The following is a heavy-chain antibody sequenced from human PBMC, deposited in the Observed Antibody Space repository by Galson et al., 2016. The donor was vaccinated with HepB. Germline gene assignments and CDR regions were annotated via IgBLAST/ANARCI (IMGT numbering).Heavy chain of an antibody. CDR3: ARGPDYGDWVDFLDC. J-gene: IGHJ4*02. V-gene: IGHV3-7*04. Sequence: SLRLSCAASGFTFSTYYMTWVRQPPGKGLEWVAGIKQDGSEKYYVDSVKGRFTISRDNAKNSLYVQMDSLRAEDTAVYFCARGPDYGDWVDFLDCWGQGTLVTVSS. CDR2: IKQDGSEK. CDR1: GFTFSTYY. D-gene: IGHD4-17*01.